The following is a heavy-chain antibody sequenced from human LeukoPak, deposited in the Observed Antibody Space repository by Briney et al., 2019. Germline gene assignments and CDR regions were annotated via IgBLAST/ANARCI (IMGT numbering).Heavy chain of an antibody. Sequence: GGSLRLSCAASGFTFSDYYMSWIRLAPGKGLEWVSYISSSGSTIYYADSVKGRFTISRDNAKNSLYLQMNSLRAEDTAVYYCPRDSYSSSWYYYYYYMDVWGKGTTVTVSS. V-gene: IGHV3-11*04. CDR3: PRDSYSSSWYYYYYYMDV. J-gene: IGHJ6*03. D-gene: IGHD6-13*01. CDR2: ISSSGSTI. CDR1: GFTFSDYY.